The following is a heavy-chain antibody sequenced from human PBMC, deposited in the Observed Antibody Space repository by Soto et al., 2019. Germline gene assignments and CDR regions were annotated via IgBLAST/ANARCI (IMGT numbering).Heavy chain of an antibody. CDR2: ISYDGSNK. CDR1: GFTFSSFS. Sequence: QVPLVESGGGVVQPGRSLRLSSAASGFTFSSFSLHWVRQAPGKGLEWLALISYDGSNKYNADSVKGRFAISRDNSKNTLYLQLNSLRPEDTAVYYCARTTAVAGTPEFDYWGQGTLVTVSS. CDR3: ARTTAVAGTPEFDY. V-gene: IGHV3-30*09. D-gene: IGHD6-19*01. J-gene: IGHJ4*02.